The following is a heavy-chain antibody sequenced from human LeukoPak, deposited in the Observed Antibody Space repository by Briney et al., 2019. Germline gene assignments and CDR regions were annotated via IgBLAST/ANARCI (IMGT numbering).Heavy chain of an antibody. CDR1: GGSISSGGYY. Sequence: PSETLSLTCTVSGGSISSGGYYWSWIRQHPGKGLEWIGYIYYSGSTYYNPSLKSRVTISVDTSKNQFSLKLSSVTAADTAVYYCARHTPTYYDFWSGSFDYWGQGTLVTVSS. V-gene: IGHV4-31*03. CDR2: IYYSGST. J-gene: IGHJ4*02. D-gene: IGHD3-3*01. CDR3: ARHTPTYYDFWSGSFDY.